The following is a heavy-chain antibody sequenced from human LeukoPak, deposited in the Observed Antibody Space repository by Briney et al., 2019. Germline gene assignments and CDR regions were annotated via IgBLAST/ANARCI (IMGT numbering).Heavy chain of an antibody. V-gene: IGHV3-30*02. D-gene: IGHD1-7*01. J-gene: IGHJ4*02. Sequence: PGGSLRLSCAASGFTFNKYGMSWVRQAPGKGLEWVAFIRYDGSNKYYADSVKGRFTISRDNSKNTLYLQMNSLRAEDTAVYYCARDGEAYGWNYAFDYWGQGTLVTVSS. CDR2: IRYDGSNK. CDR1: GFTFNKYG. CDR3: ARDGEAYGWNYAFDY.